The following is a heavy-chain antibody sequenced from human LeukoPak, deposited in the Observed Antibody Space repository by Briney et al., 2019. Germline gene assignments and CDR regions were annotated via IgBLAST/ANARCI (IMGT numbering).Heavy chain of an antibody. Sequence: SETLSLTCAVSGGSISSSNWWSWVRQPPGKGLEWIGEIYHSGSTNYNPSLKSRVTISVDKSKNQFSLKLSSVTAADTAVYYCAREDADDYVYYGMDVWGQGTTVTVSS. D-gene: IGHD2-2*01. CDR2: IYHSGST. J-gene: IGHJ6*02. CDR3: AREDADDYVYYGMDV. CDR1: GGSISSSNW. V-gene: IGHV4-4*02.